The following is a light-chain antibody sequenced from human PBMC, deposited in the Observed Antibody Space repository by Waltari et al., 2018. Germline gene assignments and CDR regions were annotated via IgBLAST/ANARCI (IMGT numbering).Light chain of an antibody. CDR2: KNT. Sequence: QSVLTQPPSASGTPGQKVTISCNGSSSNIGSNYVYWYQQLPGTAPKLLIFKNTRRPSGVPDRFSDSKSGTSASLAINGLRSEDEADYYCAAWDDSLSGLVLGAGTKVTVL. CDR1: SSNIGSNY. V-gene: IGLV1-47*01. CDR3: AAWDDSLSGLV. J-gene: IGLJ3*02.